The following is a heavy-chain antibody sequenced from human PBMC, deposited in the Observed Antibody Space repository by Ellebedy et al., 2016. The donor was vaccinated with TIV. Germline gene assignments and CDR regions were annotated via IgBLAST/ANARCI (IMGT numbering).Heavy chain of an antibody. D-gene: IGHD3-22*01. CDR2: IYHSGKT. CDR3: ARVRNYYDSSGYYWPYNWFDP. J-gene: IGHJ5*02. Sequence: SETLPLTXAVSGDSISSGGYSWSWIRQPPGKGLEWIGYIYHSGKTYYNPSLKSRVTISVDRPKNQFSVRLNSVTAADTAVYYCARVRNYYDSSGYYWPYNWFDPWGQGTLVTVSS. CDR1: GDSISSGGYS. V-gene: IGHV4-30-2*01.